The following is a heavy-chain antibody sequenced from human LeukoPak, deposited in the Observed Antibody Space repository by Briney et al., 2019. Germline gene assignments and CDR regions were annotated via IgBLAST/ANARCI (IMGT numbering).Heavy chain of an antibody. D-gene: IGHD2-15*01. J-gene: IGHJ4*02. V-gene: IGHV3-23*01. CDR1: GFTFTNYA. Sequence: GGSLRLSCAASGFTFTNYAMSWVRQAPGKGLEWVSGISGRGVSTYYADSVKGRFTISIDNSKNTLYLQMNSLRAKDTAIYYCAKDCNGGNCYIDYWGQGTLVTVAS. CDR2: ISGRGVST. CDR3: AKDCNGGNCYIDY.